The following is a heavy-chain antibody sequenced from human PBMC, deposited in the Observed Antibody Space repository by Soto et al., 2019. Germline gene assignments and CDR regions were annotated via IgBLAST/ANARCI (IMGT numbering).Heavy chain of an antibody. CDR1: GFIFSDLY. CDR3: ARDPYYYASGH. D-gene: IGHD3-10*01. V-gene: IGHV3-11*01. J-gene: IGHJ4*02. Sequence: QVQLVQSGGGLVRPGGSLRLSCAASGFIFSDLYMTWIRQAPGKGLEWLSYISGGGETIHYADSVKCRFTVSRDNARRYLYLRMNSLRAEDTAVYYCARDPYYYASGHWGQGTLVTVSS. CDR2: ISGGGETI.